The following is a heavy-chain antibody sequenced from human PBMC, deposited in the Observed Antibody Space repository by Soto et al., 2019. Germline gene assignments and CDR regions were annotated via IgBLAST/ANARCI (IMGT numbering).Heavy chain of an antibody. V-gene: IGHV3-21*01. J-gene: IGHJ5*02. CDR1: GFTFSSYS. CDR3: ARDRLAYDSSGPNWFDP. D-gene: IGHD3-22*01. CDR2: ISGSSSYI. Sequence: GGSLRLSCAASGFTFSSYSMNWVRQAPGKGLEWVSSISGSSSYIYYADSVKGRSTISRDNAKNSLYLQMNSLRAEDTAVYYCARDRLAYDSSGPNWFDPWGQGTLVTV.